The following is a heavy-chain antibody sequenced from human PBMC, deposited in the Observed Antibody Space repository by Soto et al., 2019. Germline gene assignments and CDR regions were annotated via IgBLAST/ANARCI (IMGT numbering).Heavy chain of an antibody. V-gene: IGHV4-30-4*08. J-gene: IGHJ5*02. Sequence: QVRLQESGPRLVKTAQTLSLTCTVSGGSVNSADHYWSWIRQPPGRGLEWIGYIYHSGSTFFNPSLKSRLSMSLDTSTNQFSLNLYSVTAADTAVYYCARDVGWGGWFDPWGQGTLVTVSS. D-gene: IGHD3-16*01. CDR2: IYHSGST. CDR1: GGSVNSADHY. CDR3: ARDVGWGGWFDP.